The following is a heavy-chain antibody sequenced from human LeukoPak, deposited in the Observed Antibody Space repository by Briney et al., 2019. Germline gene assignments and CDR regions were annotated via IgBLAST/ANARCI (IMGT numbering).Heavy chain of an antibody. J-gene: IGHJ6*03. Sequence: PGGSLRLSCAASGFAFSRYLMHWVCHAPGKGLVWVSRIQTDEKDTTYADSVKGRFTISRDNAKNTLYLQMDSLRVDEDTAVYYCARAAGNTYAMDVWSKGTTVTVSS. CDR3: ARAAGNTYAMDV. CDR1: GFAFSRYL. V-gene: IGHV3-74*03. D-gene: IGHD2/OR15-2a*01. CDR2: IQTDEKDT.